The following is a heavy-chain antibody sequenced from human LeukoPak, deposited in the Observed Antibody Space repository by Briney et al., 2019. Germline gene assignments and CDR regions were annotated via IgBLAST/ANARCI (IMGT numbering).Heavy chain of an antibody. CDR1: GFTFRNYA. CDR2: ISAGGSRT. CDR3: AKGTDYGDYMDV. V-gene: IGHV3-23*01. D-gene: IGHD4-17*01. J-gene: IGHJ6*03. Sequence: QAGGSLRLSCAASGFTFRNYAMSWARQIPGKGLEWVSGISAGGSRTYYSDSVKGRFTISRDNSKNTLYLQMSSLRVEDTALYYCAKGTDYGDYMDVWGKGPRSPSP.